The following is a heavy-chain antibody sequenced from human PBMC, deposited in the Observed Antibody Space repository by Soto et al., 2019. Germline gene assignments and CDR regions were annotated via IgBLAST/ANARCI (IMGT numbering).Heavy chain of an antibody. CDR2: ISRSGDTI. V-gene: IGHV3-11*01. J-gene: IGHJ6*02. Sequence: QKQLVESGGGSVKPGGSLRLSCAASGFTFSDHSMSWIRQAPGIGLEWVSYISRSGDTIYYADSVKGRFTISRDNAKNSLYLQMNNLRVEDTAVYYCARDPEVWDESVATRPSSYYYGMDVWGQGTTVTVSS. CDR1: GFTFSDHS. D-gene: IGHD3-10*01. CDR3: ARDPEVWDESVATRPSSYYYGMDV.